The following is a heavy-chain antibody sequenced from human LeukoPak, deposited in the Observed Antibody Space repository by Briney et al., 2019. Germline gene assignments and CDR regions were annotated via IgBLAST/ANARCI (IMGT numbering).Heavy chain of an antibody. CDR3: SNLWWFGEFPFFDY. CDR1: GFTFSYYA. D-gene: IGHD3-10*01. CDR2: ISGSGGST. J-gene: IGHJ4*02. V-gene: IGHV3-23*01. Sequence: PGGSLRLSCEVASGFTFSYYAMIWVRQAPGKGLEWVSAISGSGGSTYYADSVKGRFTISRDNSKNTLYLQMNSLRAEDTAVYYCSNLWWFGEFPFFDYWGQGTLVTVSS.